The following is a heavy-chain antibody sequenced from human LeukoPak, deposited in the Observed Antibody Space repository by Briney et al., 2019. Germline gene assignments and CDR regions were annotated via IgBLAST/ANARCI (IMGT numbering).Heavy chain of an antibody. V-gene: IGHV3-23*01. D-gene: IGHD2-15*01. CDR3: AKDSRTYCSGGSCYYDY. CDR2: ISGSGGST. Sequence: GGSLRLSCAASGLTFSSYAMSWFCQAPGKGLKWVSAISGSGGSTYYADSVKGRFTISRDNSKNTLYLQMNSLRAEDTAVYYCAKDSRTYCSGGSCYYDYWGQGTLVTVSS. J-gene: IGHJ4*02. CDR1: GLTFSSYA.